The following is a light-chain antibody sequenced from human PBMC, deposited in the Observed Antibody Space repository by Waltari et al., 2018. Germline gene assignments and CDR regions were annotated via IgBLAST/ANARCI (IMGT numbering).Light chain of an antibody. J-gene: IGKJ2*01. Sequence: DIQMTXXXSTLSAXVGDRVTXXCRASQSISSWLAWYQQXPGKAPKLLIYKASXLESGVPSXFSGSXXXTEXTLTIXXXQPDDXXXYXCQQYXSYPYTFGXXXKLEXK. CDR3: QQYXSYPYT. CDR1: QSISSW. CDR2: KAS. V-gene: IGKV1-5*03.